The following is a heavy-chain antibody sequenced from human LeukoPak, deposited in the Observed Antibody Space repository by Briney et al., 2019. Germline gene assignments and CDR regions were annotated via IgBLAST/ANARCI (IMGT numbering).Heavy chain of an antibody. D-gene: IGHD1-26*01. V-gene: IGHV3-73*01. CDR3: TSSEMTDLLPFDY. Sequence: GGSPKLSCAASGFTFCGSTMHWVRQASGKGLEWVGRIRSKTNSYATTYAASVKGRFTISRDDSKNTAYLQMNNLETEDTAVYFCTSSEMTDLLPFDYWGQGTLVTVSS. CDR1: GFTFCGST. J-gene: IGHJ4*02. CDR2: IRSKTNSYAT.